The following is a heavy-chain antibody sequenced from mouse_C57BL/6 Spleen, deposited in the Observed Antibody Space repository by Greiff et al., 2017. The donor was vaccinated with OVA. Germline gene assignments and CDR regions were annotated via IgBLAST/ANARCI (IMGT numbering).Heavy chain of an antibody. CDR1: GFTFSDYY. D-gene: IGHD2-4*01. J-gene: IGHJ1*03. CDR3: ARDKNDYDRGYWYFDV. V-gene: IGHV5-16*01. CDR2: INYDGSST. Sequence: EVKLVESEGGLVQPGSSMKLSCTASGFTFSDYYMAWVRQVPEKGLEWVANINYDGSSTYYLDSLKSRFIISRDNAKNILYLQMSSLKSEDTATYYCARDKNDYDRGYWYFDVWGTGTTVTVSS.